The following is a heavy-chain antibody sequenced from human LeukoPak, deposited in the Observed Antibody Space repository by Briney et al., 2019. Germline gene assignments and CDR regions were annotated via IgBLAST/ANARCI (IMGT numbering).Heavy chain of an antibody. V-gene: IGHV3-21*04. CDR2: ISSSSSYI. D-gene: IGHD3-3*01. Sequence: PGGSLRLSCAASGFTFSSYSMNWVRQAPGKGLEWVSSISSSSSYIYYADSVKGRFTISRDNAKNSLYLQMNSLRAEDTALYYCAKGGRVVGVSDFDYWGQGTLVTVSS. CDR3: AKGGRVVGVSDFDY. CDR1: GFTFSSYS. J-gene: IGHJ4*02.